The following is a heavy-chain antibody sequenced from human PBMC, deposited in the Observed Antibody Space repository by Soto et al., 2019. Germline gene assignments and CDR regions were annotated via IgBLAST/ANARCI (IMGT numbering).Heavy chain of an antibody. Sequence: PGGSLRLSCAASGFTFSSYSMNWVRQAPGKGLEWVSSISRSAGNTYYADSVKGRFTISRVNAKNSMYLQMNSLRAEDTAVYYCARDQVPGLDAFDIWGQGTMVTVSS. V-gene: IGHV3-21*01. CDR2: ISRSAGNT. CDR1: GFTFSSYS. J-gene: IGHJ3*02. CDR3: ARDQVPGLDAFDI.